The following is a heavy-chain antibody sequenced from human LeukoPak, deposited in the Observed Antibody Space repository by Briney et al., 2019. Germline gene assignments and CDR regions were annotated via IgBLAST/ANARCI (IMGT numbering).Heavy chain of an antibody. Sequence: GGSLRLSCAASGFTFSRYWMHWVRQAPGKGLVWVSRINSEGSSTSYADSVKGRFTISRDNAKNTLYLQMNSLRAEDTAVYYCARDVRDPYSGYYMDVWGQGTTVTVSS. CDR1: GFTFSRYW. V-gene: IGHV3-74*01. CDR3: ARDVRDPYSGYYMDV. CDR2: INSEGSST. D-gene: IGHD5-12*01. J-gene: IGHJ6*03.